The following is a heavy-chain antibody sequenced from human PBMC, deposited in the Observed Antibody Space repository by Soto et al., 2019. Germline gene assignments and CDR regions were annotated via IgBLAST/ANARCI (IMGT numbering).Heavy chain of an antibody. CDR3: ARDRGAVVPAAIRGYNWFDP. CDR1: GGTFSSYT. CDR2: IIPILGIA. V-gene: IGHV1-69*08. J-gene: IGHJ5*02. Sequence: QVQLVQSGAEVKKPGSSVKVSCKASGGTFSSYTISWVRQAPGQGLEWMGRIIPILGIANYAQKFQGRVTITADKSTSTAYMELSSLRSEDTAVYYCARDRGAVVPAAIRGYNWFDPWGQGTLVTVSS. D-gene: IGHD2-2*01.